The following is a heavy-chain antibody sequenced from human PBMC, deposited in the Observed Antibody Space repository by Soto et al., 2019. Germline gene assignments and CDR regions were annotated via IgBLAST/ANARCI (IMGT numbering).Heavy chain of an antibody. D-gene: IGHD3-9*01. CDR2: INSDGSST. CDR3: ARVGFDWLLPDY. V-gene: IGHV3-74*01. J-gene: IGHJ4*02. Sequence: GGSLRLSCAASGFTFSSYWMHWVRQAPGKGLVWVSRINSDGSSTSYADSVKGRFTISRDNAKNTLYLQMNSLRAEDTAVYYCARVGFDWLLPDYWGQGTLVTVSS. CDR1: GFTFSSYW.